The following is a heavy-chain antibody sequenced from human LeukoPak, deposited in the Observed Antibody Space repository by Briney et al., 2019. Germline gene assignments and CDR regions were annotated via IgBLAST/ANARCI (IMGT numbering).Heavy chain of an antibody. CDR3: ARDGRRGFGELSGY. D-gene: IGHD3-10*01. CDR2: INWNGGST. Sequence: GGSLRLSCAASGFTFDDYVMSWVRQAPGKGLEWVSGINWNGGSTGYADSVKGRFTISRDNAKNSLFLQMNSLRAEDTALYYCARDGRRGFGELSGYWGQGTLVTVSS. CDR1: GFTFDDYV. J-gene: IGHJ4*02. V-gene: IGHV3-20*04.